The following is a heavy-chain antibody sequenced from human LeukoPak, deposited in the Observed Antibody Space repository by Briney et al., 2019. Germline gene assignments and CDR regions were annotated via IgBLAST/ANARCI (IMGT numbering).Heavy chain of an antibody. V-gene: IGHV3-30*02. CDR3: AKGDTAMVWTFYYYYGMDV. D-gene: IGHD5-18*01. J-gene: IGHJ6*02. Sequence: GGSLRLSCAASGFTFSSYGVHWVRQAPGKGLEWVAFIRYDGSNKYYADSVKGRFTISRDNSKNTLYLQMDSLRAEDTAVYYCAKGDTAMVWTFYYYYGMDVWGQGTTVTVSS. CDR2: IRYDGSNK. CDR1: GFTFSSYG.